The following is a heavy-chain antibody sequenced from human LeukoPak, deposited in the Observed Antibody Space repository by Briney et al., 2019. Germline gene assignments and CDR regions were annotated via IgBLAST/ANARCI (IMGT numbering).Heavy chain of an antibody. Sequence: VASVKVSCKASGGTFSSYAFSWVRQAPGQGLEWMGWISAYNGNTNYAQKLQGRVTMTTDTSTSTAYMELRSLRSDDTAVYYCARVVVTAFRLDPWGQGTLVTVSS. D-gene: IGHD2-21*02. CDR2: ISAYNGNT. CDR1: GGTFSSYA. CDR3: ARVVVTAFRLDP. J-gene: IGHJ5*02. V-gene: IGHV1-18*01.